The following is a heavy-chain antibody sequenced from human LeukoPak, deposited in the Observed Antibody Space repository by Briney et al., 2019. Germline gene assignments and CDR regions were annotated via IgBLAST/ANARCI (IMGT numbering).Heavy chain of an antibody. CDR3: ARGGNNANPNPYYFDY. V-gene: IGHV1-2*02. CDR1: GYSFTNFY. D-gene: IGHD4-23*01. CDR2: IDPNSGGI. Sequence: ASVKVSCKASGYSFTNFYIHWVRHAPGQGLEWMGWIDPNSGGINYAQQFQGGVTMTRDTSISAAYMELSRLRSDDTAVYYCARGGNNANPNPYYFDYWGQGTLVTVSS. J-gene: IGHJ4*02.